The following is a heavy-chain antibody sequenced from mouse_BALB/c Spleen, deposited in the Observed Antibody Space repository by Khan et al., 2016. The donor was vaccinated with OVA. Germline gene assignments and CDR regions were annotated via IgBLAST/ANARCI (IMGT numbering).Heavy chain of an antibody. CDR2: ISYSGRT. D-gene: IGHD1-1*01. Sequence: EVQLQESGPGLVKPSQSLSLTCTVTGYSITSDYAWNWIRQFPGNKLEWMGYISYSGRTSYNPSLKSRISIPRDTSTNQFFLQLNSVTTEDTATYYGARAVTSTTVVATDFDYWGQGTTLTVSS. CDR1: GYSITSDYA. CDR3: ARAVTSTTVVATDFDY. V-gene: IGHV3-2*02. J-gene: IGHJ2*01.